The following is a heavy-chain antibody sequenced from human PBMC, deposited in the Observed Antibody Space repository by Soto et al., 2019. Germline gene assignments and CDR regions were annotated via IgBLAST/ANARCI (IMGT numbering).Heavy chain of an antibody. Sequence: ASVKVSCKTSGYIFTDYYIHWVRQAPGQGLEWMGYINPKTGGTTYAQKFQGWVTMTRDTSVSTAYIDLSSLKFNDTAVYYCAGDQGNSSSCPTDLWGQRTLATVS. CDR3: AGDQGNSSSCPTDL. J-gene: IGHJ5*02. V-gene: IGHV1-2*04. D-gene: IGHD6-13*01. CDR2: INPKTGGT. CDR1: GYIFTDYY.